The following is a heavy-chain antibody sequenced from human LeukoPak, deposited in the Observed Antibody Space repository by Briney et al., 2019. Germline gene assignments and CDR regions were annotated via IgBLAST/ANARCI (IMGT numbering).Heavy chain of an antibody. J-gene: IGHJ4*02. D-gene: IGHD3-16*01. V-gene: IGHV1-2*02. CDR3: VRAGGGLHFDY. CDR1: GYTFTDYY. Sequence: ASVKVSCEASGYTFTDYYMHWVRQAPGQGLEWMGWISLNSGDSNYPQKFQGRFTLTRDSSISTAYMELTRLRSDDTAVYYCVRAGGGLHFDYWGQGTLVTVSS. CDR2: ISLNSGDS.